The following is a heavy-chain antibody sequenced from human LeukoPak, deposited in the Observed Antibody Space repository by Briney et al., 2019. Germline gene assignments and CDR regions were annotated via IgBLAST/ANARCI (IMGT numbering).Heavy chain of an antibody. CDR3: ASGKGDYGDYFGY. V-gene: IGHV4-59*08. D-gene: IGHD4-17*01. CDR1: GGSISSYY. CDR2: IYYSGST. J-gene: IGHJ4*02. Sequence: PSETLSLTCTVSGGSISSYYWSWIRQPPGKGLEWIGYIYYSGSTNYNPSLKSRVTTSVDTSKNQFSLKLSSVTAADTAVYYCASGKGDYGDYFGYWGQGTLVTVSS.